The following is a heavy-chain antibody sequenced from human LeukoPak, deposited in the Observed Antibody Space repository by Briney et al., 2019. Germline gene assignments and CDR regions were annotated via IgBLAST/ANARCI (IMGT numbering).Heavy chain of an antibody. V-gene: IGHV3-7*01. CDR2: IKQDGSEK. D-gene: IGHD3-22*01. CDR1: GFTFRSYW. J-gene: IGHJ4*02. CDR3: ESDRDYYDSSGYLFDY. Sequence: AGGSLRLSRAASGFTFRSYWMSWVRQAPGKGLEWVANIKQDGSEKYYVDSVKGRFTISRDNAKNSLYLQMNSLRAEDTAVYYCESDRDYYDSSGYLFDYWGQGTLVTVSS.